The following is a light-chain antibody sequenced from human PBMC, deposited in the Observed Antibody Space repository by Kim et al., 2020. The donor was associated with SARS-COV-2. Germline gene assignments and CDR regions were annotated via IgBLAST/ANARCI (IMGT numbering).Light chain of an antibody. J-gene: IGKJ1*01. V-gene: IGKV3-20*01. CDR2: SAS. Sequence: LSPRERAPLSCRASQSISTNVVWTQHKPGQSPRLLIYSASSRATGIPDRFSGSGSETDFTLTITGLGPEDFAVYYCHQYAGAPWTLGQGTKVDIK. CDR3: HQYAGAPWT. CDR1: QSISTN.